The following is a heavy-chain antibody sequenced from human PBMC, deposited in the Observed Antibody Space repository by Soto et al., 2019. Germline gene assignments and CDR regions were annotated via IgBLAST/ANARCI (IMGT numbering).Heavy chain of an antibody. J-gene: IGHJ5*02. CDR1: GGSISSYY. CDR3: ARGTLGYCSGGSCYRPNWFDP. D-gene: IGHD2-15*01. CDR2: IYYSGST. V-gene: IGHV4-59*01. Sequence: SETLSLTCTVSGGSISSYYWSWIRQPPGKGLEWIGYIYYSGSTNYNPSLKSRVTISVDTSKNQFSLKLSSVTAADTAVYYCARGTLGYCSGGSCYRPNWFDPWGQGTLVTVSS.